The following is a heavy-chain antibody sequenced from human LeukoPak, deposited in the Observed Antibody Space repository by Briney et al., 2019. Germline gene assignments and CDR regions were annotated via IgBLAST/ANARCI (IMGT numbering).Heavy chain of an antibody. D-gene: IGHD3-16*01. CDR3: ARDRTRDRPGTVLGELCN. CDR1: GFTFSSYA. Sequence: PGGSLRLSCAASGFTFSSYAMSWVRQAPGKGLEYVSAISSNGGSTYYANSVKGRFTISRDNSKNTLYLQMGSLRAEDMAVYYCARDRTRDRPGTVLGELCNWGQGTLVTVSS. CDR2: ISSNGGST. J-gene: IGHJ4*02. V-gene: IGHV3-64*01.